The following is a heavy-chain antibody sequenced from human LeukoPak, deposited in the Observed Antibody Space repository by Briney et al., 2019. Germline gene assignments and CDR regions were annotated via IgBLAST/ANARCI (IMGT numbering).Heavy chain of an antibody. CDR3: ARAVADGRFDY. V-gene: IGHV3-74*01. D-gene: IGHD6-19*01. CDR1: GFIFSSYW. CDR2: INTDGSST. Sequence: GGSLRLSCAASGFIFSSYWMHWVRHAPGKGLAWVSRINTDGSSTSYADSVKGRFTISRDNAKNTLYLQMNSLRAEDTAVYYCARAVADGRFDYWGQGTLVTVSS. J-gene: IGHJ4*02.